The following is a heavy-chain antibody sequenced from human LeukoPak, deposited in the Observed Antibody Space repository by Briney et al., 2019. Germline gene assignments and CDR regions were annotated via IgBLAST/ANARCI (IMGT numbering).Heavy chain of an antibody. Sequence: GGSLRLSCAASGFTFRTYGMHWVRQAPGKGLVWVSGISTSGDRTYYADSVKGRFTISRDNSKNTLYLQTNSLRAEDTAEYYCARSAVGTSCCTAVDYWGQGTLVTVSS. D-gene: IGHD1-26*01. V-gene: IGHV3-23*01. CDR3: ARSAVGTSCCTAVDY. J-gene: IGHJ4*02. CDR2: ISTSGDRT. CDR1: GFTFRTYG.